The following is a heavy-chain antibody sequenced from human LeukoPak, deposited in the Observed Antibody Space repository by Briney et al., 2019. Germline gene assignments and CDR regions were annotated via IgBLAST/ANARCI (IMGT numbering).Heavy chain of an antibody. Sequence: SETLSLTCTVSGCSVSSGSYHWTWIRQPPGKGLEWIGYIYYSGNTNYNPSLKSRVTISVDTSKNQFSLKLSSVTAADTAAYYCARDDYSSGRSDYWGQGTLVTVSS. CDR1: GCSVSSGSYH. CDR2: IYYSGNT. D-gene: IGHD6-19*01. CDR3: ARDDYSSGRSDY. J-gene: IGHJ4*02. V-gene: IGHV4-61*01.